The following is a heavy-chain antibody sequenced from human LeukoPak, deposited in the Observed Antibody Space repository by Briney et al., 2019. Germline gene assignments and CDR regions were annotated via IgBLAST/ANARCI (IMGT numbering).Heavy chain of an antibody. Sequence: SETLSLTCTVSGGSISSYYWSWIRQPAGKGLEWIGRIYTSGSTNYNPSLKSRVTMSVDTSKNQFSLKLSSVTAADTAVYYCARQASRAGAYEYYYYYYYMDVWGKGTTVTVSS. V-gene: IGHV4-4*07. CDR2: IYTSGST. CDR3: ARQASRAGAYEYYYYYYYMDV. J-gene: IGHJ6*03. D-gene: IGHD4-17*01. CDR1: GGSISSYY.